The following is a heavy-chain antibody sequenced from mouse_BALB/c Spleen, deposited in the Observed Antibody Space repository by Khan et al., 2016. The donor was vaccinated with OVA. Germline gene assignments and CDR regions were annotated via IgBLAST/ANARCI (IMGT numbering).Heavy chain of an antibody. J-gene: IGHJ3*01. CDR2: ISTYSGNS. Sequence: QVQLKQSGPELVRPGVSVKISCTGSGYTFTDYALHWVKHSHAKSLEWIGIISTYSGNSNYNQRFKGKATMTVGKSSSTDYMELARLTSEDSAIYYCAREDGNYGAFAYWGQGTLVTVSA. D-gene: IGHD2-1*01. CDR3: AREDGNYGAFAY. CDR1: GYTFTDYA. V-gene: IGHV1S137*01.